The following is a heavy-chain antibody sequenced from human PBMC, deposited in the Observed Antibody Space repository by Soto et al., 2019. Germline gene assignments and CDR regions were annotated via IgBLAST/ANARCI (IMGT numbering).Heavy chain of an antibody. D-gene: IGHD2-2*02. Sequence: PGGSLRLSCAASGFTFSSYAMHWVRQAPGKGLEWVSAISGSGAGTYYADSVKGRFTISRDNSKNTLYLQMNSLRAEDTAVYYCAKVRTQLVYKGTFDTWGQGTMVTVSS. J-gene: IGHJ3*02. V-gene: IGHV3-23*01. CDR1: GFTFSSYA. CDR2: ISGSGAGT. CDR3: AKVRTQLVYKGTFDT.